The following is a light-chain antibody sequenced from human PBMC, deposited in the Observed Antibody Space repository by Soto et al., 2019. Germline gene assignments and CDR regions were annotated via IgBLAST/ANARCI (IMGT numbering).Light chain of an antibody. V-gene: IGKV3-20*01. CDR2: GAS. CDR3: QQYGSIPWT. CDR1: QSVSNNY. Sequence: ENVLTQSPGTLSLSPGERATLSCRASQSVSNNYLAWYQRKPGQAPRPLIYGASSRVPGIPDRFSGGGSGTDFTLTISRLEPEDFEVYYCQQYGSIPWTFGQGTKVEIK. J-gene: IGKJ1*01.